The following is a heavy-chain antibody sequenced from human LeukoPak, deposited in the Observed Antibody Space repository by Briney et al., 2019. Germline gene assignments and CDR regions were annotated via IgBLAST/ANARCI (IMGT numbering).Heavy chain of an antibody. Sequence: GRSLRLSCAASGFTFDDYAMHWVRQAPGKGLEWVSGISWNSGSIGYADSVKGRFTISRDNAKNSLYLQMNSLRAEDTAVYYCARETYCTSTRCPIGDHFDYWGQGTLVTVSS. CDR2: ISWNSGSI. D-gene: IGHD2-2*01. CDR1: GFTFDDYA. V-gene: IGHV3-9*01. J-gene: IGHJ4*02. CDR3: ARETYCTSTRCPIGDHFDY.